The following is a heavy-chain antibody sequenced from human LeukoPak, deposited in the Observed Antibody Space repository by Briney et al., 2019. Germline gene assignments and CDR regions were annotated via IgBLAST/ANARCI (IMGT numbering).Heavy chain of an antibody. D-gene: IGHD2-15*01. CDR1: GGSISSYY. Sequence: TSETLSLTCTVSGGSISSYYWSWIRQPAGKGLEWIGRIYSSGSTNYNPSLKSRVTISVDTSKNQFSLKLSSVTAADTAVYYCARTIGYCSGGNCYPYYYGMDVWGQGTTVTVSS. CDR3: ARTIGYCSGGNCYPYYYGMDV. J-gene: IGHJ6*02. CDR2: IYSSGST. V-gene: IGHV4-4*07.